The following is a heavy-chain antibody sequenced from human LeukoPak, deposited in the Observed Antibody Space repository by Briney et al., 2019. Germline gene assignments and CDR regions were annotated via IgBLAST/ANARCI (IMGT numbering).Heavy chain of an antibody. CDR2: ISSSSSYI. Sequence: PGGSLRLSCAASGFTFSNYSMNWVRQAPGKGLEWVSSISSSSSYIYYADSVKGRFTISRDNAKNSLYLQMNSLRAEDTAVYYCARDLGGYGDYGTNFDYWGQGTLVTVSS. J-gene: IGHJ4*02. CDR3: ARDLGGYGDYGTNFDY. CDR1: GFTFSNYS. V-gene: IGHV3-21*01. D-gene: IGHD4-17*01.